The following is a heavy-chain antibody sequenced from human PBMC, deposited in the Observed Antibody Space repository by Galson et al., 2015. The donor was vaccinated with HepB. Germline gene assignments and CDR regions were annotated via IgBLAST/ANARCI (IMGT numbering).Heavy chain of an antibody. V-gene: IGHV3-15*01. J-gene: IGHJ5*02. Sequence: SLRLSCAVSGFALSNVWMSWVRQAPGKGLEWVGRIKSKIDGGTEDYATPVRGRFSMSRDDSENTIYLQMSNLKTEDTAVYYCTSDPGISGHYYGDRLDPWGQGTLVIVSS. CDR1: GFALSNVW. CDR3: TSDPGISGHYYGDRLDP. D-gene: IGHD3-22*01. CDR2: IKSKIDGGTE.